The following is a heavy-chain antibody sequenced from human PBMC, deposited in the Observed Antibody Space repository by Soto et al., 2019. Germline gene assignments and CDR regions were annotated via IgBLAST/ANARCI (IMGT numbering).Heavy chain of an antibody. CDR1: GYSFTSYW. V-gene: IGHV5-51*01. Sequence: GGSLKIYCKGSGYSFTSYWIGWVRQMPGKGLEWMGIIYPGDSDTRYSPSFQGQVTISADKSISTAYLQWSSLKASDTAMYYCARRSDTAVYYYGMDVWGQGTTVTVSS. D-gene: IGHD6-13*01. CDR2: IYPGDSDT. J-gene: IGHJ6*02. CDR3: ARRSDTAVYYYGMDV.